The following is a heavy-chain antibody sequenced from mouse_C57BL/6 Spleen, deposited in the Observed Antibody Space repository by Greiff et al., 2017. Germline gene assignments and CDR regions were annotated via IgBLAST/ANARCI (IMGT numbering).Heavy chain of an antibody. CDR3: ARQPDSSGYFDY. D-gene: IGHD3-2*02. Sequence: EVKLVESGGDLVKPGGSLKLSCAASGFTFSSYGMSWVRQTPDKRLEWVATISSGGSYTYYPDSVKGRFTISRDNAKNTLYLQMSSLKSEDTAMYYCARQPDSSGYFDYGGQGTTLTVSS. J-gene: IGHJ2*01. CDR1: GFTFSSYG. CDR2: ISSGGSYT. V-gene: IGHV5-6*01.